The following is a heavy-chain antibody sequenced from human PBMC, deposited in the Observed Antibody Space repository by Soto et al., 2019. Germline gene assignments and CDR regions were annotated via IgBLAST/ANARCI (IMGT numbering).Heavy chain of an antibody. D-gene: IGHD6-19*01. CDR2: ISYDGSNK. CDR3: ARVLVQQWLRITQYYYYGMDV. CDR1: GFTFSSCA. Sequence: GSLRLSCAASGFTFSSCAMHWVRQAPGKGLEWVAVISYDGSNKYYADSVKGRFTISRDNSKNTLYLQMNSLRAEDTAVYYCARVLVQQWLRITQYYYYGMDVWGQGTTVTVSS. J-gene: IGHJ6*02. V-gene: IGHV3-30-3*01.